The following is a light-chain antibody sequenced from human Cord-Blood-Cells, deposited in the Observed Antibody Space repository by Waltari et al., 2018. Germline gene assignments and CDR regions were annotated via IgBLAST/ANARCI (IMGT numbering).Light chain of an antibody. V-gene: IGKV3-20*01. CDR3: QQYGSSPIT. CDR1: KSVSSSY. Sequence: EIVLTQSPGTLSLSPGERATLSCRASKSVSSSYLAWYQQKPGQARRLLIYGAASRATGIPDRFSGSGSGTDFTLTISRLEPEDFAVYYCQQYGSSPITFGQGTRLEIK. J-gene: IGKJ5*01. CDR2: GAA.